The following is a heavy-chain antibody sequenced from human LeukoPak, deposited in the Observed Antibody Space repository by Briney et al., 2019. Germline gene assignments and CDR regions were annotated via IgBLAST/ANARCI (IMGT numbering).Heavy chain of an antibody. CDR3: ARVSMARGYYYYTDV. CDR2: MNPNSGNT. D-gene: IGHD2/OR15-2a*01. V-gene: IGHV1-8*01. Sequence: ASVKVSCKASGYTFTSYDINWVRQATGQGLEWMGLMNPNSGNTGYAQKFQGRVTMTRNTSISTAYMELSSLRSEETAVYYCARVSMARGYYYYTDVWGKGTTVTISS. CDR1: GYTFTSYD. J-gene: IGHJ6*03.